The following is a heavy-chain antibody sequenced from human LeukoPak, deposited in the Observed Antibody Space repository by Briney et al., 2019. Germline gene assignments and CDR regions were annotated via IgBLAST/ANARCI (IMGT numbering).Heavy chain of an antibody. CDR3: ARERGPFYYYYYGMDV. V-gene: IGHV3-21*01. CDR2: ISSSSSYI. J-gene: IGHJ6*02. CDR1: GFTFSSYS. Sequence: GGSLRLSCAASGFTFSSYSMNWVRQAPGKGLEWVSSISSSSSYIYYADSVKGRFTISRDNAKNSLYLQMNSLRAEDTAVYYCARERGPFYYYYYGMDVWGQGTTVTVSS.